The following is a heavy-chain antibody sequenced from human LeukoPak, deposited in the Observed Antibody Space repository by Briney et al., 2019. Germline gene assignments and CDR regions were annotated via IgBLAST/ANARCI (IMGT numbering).Heavy chain of an antibody. D-gene: IGHD3-10*01. CDR1: GGSFSGYY. Sequence: SETLSLTCAAYGGSFSGYYWSWIRQPPGKGLEWIGEINHSGSTNYNPSLKSRVTISVDTSKNQFSLKLSSVTAADTAVYYCARGRVVWFGEPPYYYFDYWGQGTLVTVSS. CDR3: ARGRVVWFGEPPYYYFDY. J-gene: IGHJ4*02. V-gene: IGHV4-34*01. CDR2: INHSGST.